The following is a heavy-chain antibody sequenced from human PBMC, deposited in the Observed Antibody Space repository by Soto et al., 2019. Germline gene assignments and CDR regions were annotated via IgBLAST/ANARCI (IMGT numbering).Heavy chain of an antibody. V-gene: IGHV3-48*02. Sequence: GSLRLSCAASGFTFSSHSINWVRQAPGKGLEWVSYISGSGATKYYADSVKGRFTISRDNARNSLYLQMSSLSDEDTAVYYCARAIRGFSYVVDYWGQGTLVTVSS. D-gene: IGHD5-18*01. CDR1: GFTFSSHS. CDR2: ISGSGATK. CDR3: ARAIRGFSYVVDY. J-gene: IGHJ4*02.